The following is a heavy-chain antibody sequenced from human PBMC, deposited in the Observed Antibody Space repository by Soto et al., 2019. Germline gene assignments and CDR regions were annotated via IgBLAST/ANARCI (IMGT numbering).Heavy chain of an antibody. V-gene: IGHV3-23*01. CDR3: AKDGYYYYYGMDV. CDR2: ISGSGGST. Sequence: GGALRLSCAASVFTFSSYAMSWVRQAPGKGLEWVSAISGSGGSTYYADSVKGRFTISRDNSKNTLYLQMNSLRAEDTAAYYCAKDGYYYYYGMDVWGQGTTVTVSS. CDR1: VFTFSSYA. J-gene: IGHJ6*02.